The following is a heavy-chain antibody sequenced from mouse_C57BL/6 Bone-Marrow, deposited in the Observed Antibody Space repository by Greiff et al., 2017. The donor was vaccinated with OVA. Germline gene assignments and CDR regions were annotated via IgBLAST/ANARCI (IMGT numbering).Heavy chain of an antibody. V-gene: IGHV14-4*01. CDR3: TTKVYYDYDWYFDV. CDR1: GFNIKDDY. D-gene: IGHD2-4*01. Sequence: VQLQRSGAELVRPGASVKLSCTASGFNIKDDYMHWVKQRPEQGLEWIGWIDPENGDTEYASKFQGKATITADTSSNTAYLQLSSLTSEDTAVYYCTTKVYYDYDWYFDVWGTGTTVTVSS. J-gene: IGHJ1*03. CDR2: IDPENGDT.